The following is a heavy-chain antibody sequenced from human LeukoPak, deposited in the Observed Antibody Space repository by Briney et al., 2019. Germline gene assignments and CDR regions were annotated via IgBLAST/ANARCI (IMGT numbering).Heavy chain of an antibody. CDR2: ISYDGSNK. CDR3: ARDEDGSGRPWGYYYYYGMDV. D-gene: IGHD6-19*01. V-gene: IGHV3-30-3*01. J-gene: IGHJ6*02. CDR1: GFTFSSYA. Sequence: PGGSLRLSCAASGFTFSSYAMHWVRQAPGKGLEWVAVISYDGSNKYYADSVKGRFTISRDNSKNTLYLQMNSLRAEDTAVYYCARDEDGSGRPWGYYYYYGMDVWGQGTTVTVSS.